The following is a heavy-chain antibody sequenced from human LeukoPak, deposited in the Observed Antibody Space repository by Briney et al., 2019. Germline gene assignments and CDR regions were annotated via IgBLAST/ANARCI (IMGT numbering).Heavy chain of an antibody. Sequence: GTLTLSCAASGFTFNNAWLIWIRQPPGKGLEWIGEINHSGSTNYNPSLKSRVTISVDTSKNQFSLKLSSVTAADTAVYYCARGRGGSWFDPWGQGTLVTVSS. CDR3: ARGRGGSWFDP. J-gene: IGHJ5*02. CDR2: INHSGST. V-gene: IGHV4-34*01. CDR1: GFTFNNAW. D-gene: IGHD3-16*01.